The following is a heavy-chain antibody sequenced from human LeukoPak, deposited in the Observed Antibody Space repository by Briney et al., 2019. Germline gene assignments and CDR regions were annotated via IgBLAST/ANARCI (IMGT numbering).Heavy chain of an antibody. CDR2: IYYSGST. V-gene: IGHV4-59*01. Sequence: SETLSLTCTVSGGSISSYYWSWIRQPPGKGLEWLGYIYYSGSTNYNPSLKSRVTISVDTSKNQFSLKLSSVTAADTAVYYCARLEVVEGPGWFDPWGQGTLVTVSS. CDR1: GGSISSYY. CDR3: ARLEVVEGPGWFDP. D-gene: IGHD2-21*01. J-gene: IGHJ5*02.